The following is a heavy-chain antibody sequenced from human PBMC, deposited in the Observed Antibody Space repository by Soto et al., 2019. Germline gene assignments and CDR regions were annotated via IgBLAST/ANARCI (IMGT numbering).Heavy chain of an antibody. CDR1: GFTVSSNY. CDR2: SYDGSDT. J-gene: IGHJ4*02. D-gene: IGHD3-9*01. Sequence: PGGSLRLSCAASGFTVSSNYMSWVRQAPGKGLEWVATISYDGSDTYYAESVEGRFTISRDNSKNTLCLQMNGLRGEDTAVYYCAKDPSTGPADYWGQGTLVTVSS. CDR3: AKDPSTGPADY. V-gene: IGHV3-53*01.